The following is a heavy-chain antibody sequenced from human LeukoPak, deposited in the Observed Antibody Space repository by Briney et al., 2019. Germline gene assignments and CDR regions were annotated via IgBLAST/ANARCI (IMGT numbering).Heavy chain of an antibody. CDR3: ARVGTTHDAFDI. Sequence: ASVKVSCKASGYTFTSYDINWVRQATGQGLGWMGWMNPNSGNTGYAQKFQGRVTMTRNTSISTAYMELSSLRSEDTAVYYCARVGTTHDAFDIWGQGTMVTVSS. CDR2: MNPNSGNT. D-gene: IGHD1-7*01. CDR1: GYTFTSYD. V-gene: IGHV1-8*01. J-gene: IGHJ3*02.